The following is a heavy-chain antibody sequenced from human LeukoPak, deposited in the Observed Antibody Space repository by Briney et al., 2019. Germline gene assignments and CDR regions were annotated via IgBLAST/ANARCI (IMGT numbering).Heavy chain of an antibody. J-gene: IGHJ4*02. CDR3: ARPSSGYYSNDY. V-gene: IGHV3-21*01. D-gene: IGHD3-10*01. Sequence: GGSLRLSCAASGFTFSSYSMNWVRQAPGKGLEWVSSISSSSYIYYADSVKGRFTISRDNAKNSLYLQMNSLRAEDTAVYYCARPSSGYYSNDYWGQGTLVTVSS. CDR1: GFTFSSYS. CDR2: ISSSSYI.